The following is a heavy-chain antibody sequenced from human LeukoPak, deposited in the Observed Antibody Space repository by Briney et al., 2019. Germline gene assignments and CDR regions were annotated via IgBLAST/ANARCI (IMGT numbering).Heavy chain of an antibody. CDR2: INPNSGGT. D-gene: IGHD6-13*01. CDR3: ARVGYSSSWEYYFDY. J-gene: IGHJ4*02. CDR1: GYTFTGYY. V-gene: IGHV1-2*04. Sequence: ASVKVSCKASGYTFTGYYMHWVRQAPGQGLEGMGWINPNSGGTNYAQKFQGWVTMTRDTSISTAYMELSRLRSDDTAVYYCARVGYSSSWEYYFDYWGQGTLVTVSS.